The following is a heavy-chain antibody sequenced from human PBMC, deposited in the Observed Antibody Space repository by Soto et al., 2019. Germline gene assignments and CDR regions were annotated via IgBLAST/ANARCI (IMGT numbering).Heavy chain of an antibody. D-gene: IGHD2-15*01. CDR2: ISYDGSNK. V-gene: IGHV3-30-3*01. CDR3: ARAGGLLLDY. CDR1: GFTFSSYA. J-gene: IGHJ4*02. Sequence: QVQLVESGGGVVQPGRSLRLSCAASGFTFSSYAMHWVRQAPGKGLELVAVISYDGSNKYYADSVKGRFTISRDISKNTLYLQMNSLRAEDTAVYYYARAGGLLLDYWGQGTLVTVSS.